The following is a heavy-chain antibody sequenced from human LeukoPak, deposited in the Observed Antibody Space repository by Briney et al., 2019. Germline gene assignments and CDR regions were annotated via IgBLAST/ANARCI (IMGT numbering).Heavy chain of an antibody. Sequence: SETLSLTCTVSGGSISSSSYYWGWIRQPPGKGLEWIGSIYYSGTTYYNPSLKSRVTISVDTSKNQFSLKLSSVTAADTAVYYCARIVQDGNALDYWGQGTLVTVSS. CDR3: ARIVQDGNALDY. V-gene: IGHV4-39*01. CDR1: GGSISSSSYY. CDR2: IYYSGTT. D-gene: IGHD1-1*01. J-gene: IGHJ4*02.